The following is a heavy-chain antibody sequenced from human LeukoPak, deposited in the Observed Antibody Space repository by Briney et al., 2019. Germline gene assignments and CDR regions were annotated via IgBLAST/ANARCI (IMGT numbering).Heavy chain of an antibody. CDR3: ARERKDYDFWSGYHYYYYGMDV. J-gene: IGHJ6*02. CDR1: GGTFSSYA. Sequence: GSSVKVSCKASGGTFSSYAISWVRQAPGQGLEWMGRIIPILGIANYAQKFQGRVTITADKSTSTAYMELSSLRSEDTAVYYCARERKDYDFWSGYHYYYYGMDVWGQGTTVTVSS. V-gene: IGHV1-69*04. D-gene: IGHD3-3*01. CDR2: IIPILGIA.